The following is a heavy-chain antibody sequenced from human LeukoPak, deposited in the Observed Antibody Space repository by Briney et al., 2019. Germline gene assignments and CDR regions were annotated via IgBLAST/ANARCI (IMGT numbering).Heavy chain of an antibody. D-gene: IGHD6-19*01. J-gene: IGHJ4*02. CDR2: ISGSGDNT. CDR3: ARVGAVATDY. Sequence: GGTLRLSCAASGFTFNTYGMSWVRQAPGKGLEWVSAISGSGDNTDYADSVKGRFTISRDNSKNTLYLQMNSLRAEDTAVYYCARVGAVATDYWGQGTLVTVSS. CDR1: GFTFNTYG. V-gene: IGHV3-23*01.